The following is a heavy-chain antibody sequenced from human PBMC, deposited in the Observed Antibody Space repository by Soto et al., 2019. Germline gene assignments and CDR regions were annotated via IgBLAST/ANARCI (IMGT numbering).Heavy chain of an antibody. CDR1: GGSISSYY. Sequence: SETLSLTCTVSGGSISSYYWSWIRQPPGKGLEWIDYIYYSGSTNYNPSLKSRVTVSVDTSKNQFSLKLSSVTAADTAVYYCASFKDFYYMDVWGKGTTVTVSS. V-gene: IGHV4-59*01. CDR2: IYYSGST. CDR3: ASFKDFYYMDV. J-gene: IGHJ6*03.